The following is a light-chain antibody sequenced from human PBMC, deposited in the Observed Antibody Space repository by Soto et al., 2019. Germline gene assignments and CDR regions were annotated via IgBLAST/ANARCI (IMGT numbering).Light chain of an antibody. Sequence: EIVLTQSPATLSLSPGERATLSCRASQSVSSYLAWYQQKPGQAPRLLIYGASSRATGIPDRFSGSGSGTDFTLTISSLEPEDVAVYYCQHYRNSPLTFGGGTKVDIK. CDR2: GAS. CDR3: QHYRNSPLT. V-gene: IGKV3-20*01. CDR1: QSVSSY. J-gene: IGKJ4*01.